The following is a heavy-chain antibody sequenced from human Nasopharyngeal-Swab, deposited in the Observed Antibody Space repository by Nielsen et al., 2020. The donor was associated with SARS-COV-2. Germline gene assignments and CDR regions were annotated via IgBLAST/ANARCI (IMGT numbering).Heavy chain of an antibody. D-gene: IGHD6-6*01. J-gene: IGHJ6*02. Sequence: WVRQAPGQGLEWMGWINPNSGGTNYAQKFQGRVTMTRDTSISTAYMELSRLRSEDTAVYYCARTYSSSSPYYYYGMDVWGQGTTVTVSS. V-gene: IGHV1-2*02. CDR3: ARTYSSSSPYYYYGMDV. CDR2: INPNSGGT.